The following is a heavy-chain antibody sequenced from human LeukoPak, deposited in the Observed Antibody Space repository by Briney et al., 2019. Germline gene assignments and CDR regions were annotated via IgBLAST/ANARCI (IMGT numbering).Heavy chain of an antibody. J-gene: IGHJ4*02. Sequence: GGSLRLSCAASGFTVSSDYMSWVRQAPGKGLEWVSVIYSGGSTYYADSVKGRFTISRDNSKNTLNLQMNSLRAEDTAVYYCASSGRWLQSPFNYWGQGTLVTVSS. D-gene: IGHD5-24*01. CDR2: IYSGGST. CDR3: ASSGRWLQSPFNY. CDR1: GFTVSSDY. V-gene: IGHV3-53*01.